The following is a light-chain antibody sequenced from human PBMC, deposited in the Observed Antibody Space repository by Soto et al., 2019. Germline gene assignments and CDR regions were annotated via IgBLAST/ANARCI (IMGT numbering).Light chain of an antibody. J-gene: IGLJ1*01. V-gene: IGLV1-44*01. CDR2: SNN. CDR1: SSNIGSNT. Sequence: QSVLTQPPSASGTPGQRVTSSCSGSSSNIGSNTVIWYQQLPGTAPKLLISSNNQRPSGVPDRFSGSKSGSSASLAISGLQSEEEADYYCAAWDDSVNGDVFGTGTKVTVL. CDR3: AAWDDSVNGDV.